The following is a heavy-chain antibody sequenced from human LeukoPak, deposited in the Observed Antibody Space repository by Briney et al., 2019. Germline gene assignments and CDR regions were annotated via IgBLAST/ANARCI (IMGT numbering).Heavy chain of an antibody. V-gene: IGHV4-34*01. CDR1: GGSFSGYY. Sequence: PSETLSLTCAVYGGSFSGYYWSWIRQPPGEGLEWIGEINHSGSTNYNPSLKSRVTISVDTSKNQFSLKLSSVTAADTAVYYCARGPYSSRHFDYWGQGTLVTVSS. CDR2: INHSGST. CDR3: ARGPYSSRHFDY. D-gene: IGHD6-13*01. J-gene: IGHJ4*02.